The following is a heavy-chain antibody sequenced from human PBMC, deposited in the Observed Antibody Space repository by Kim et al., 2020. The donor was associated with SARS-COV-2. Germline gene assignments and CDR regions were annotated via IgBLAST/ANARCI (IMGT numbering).Heavy chain of an antibody. J-gene: IGHJ4*02. D-gene: IGHD3-10*01. CDR1: GYSFTSYW. Sequence: GESLKISCKGSGYSFTSYWISWVRQMPGKGLEWMGRIDPSDSYTNYSPSFQGHVTISADKSISTAYLQWSSLKASDTAMYYCARLSRNYGSGSYLPPHFDYWGQGTLVTVSS. CDR3: ARLSRNYGSGSYLPPHFDY. V-gene: IGHV5-10-1*01. CDR2: IDPSDSYT.